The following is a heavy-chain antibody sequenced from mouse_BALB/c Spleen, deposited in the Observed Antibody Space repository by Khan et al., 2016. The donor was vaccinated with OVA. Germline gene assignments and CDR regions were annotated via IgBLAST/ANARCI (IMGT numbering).Heavy chain of an antibody. CDR3: ARSPYGKFAY. V-gene: IGHV5-9-3*01. J-gene: IGHJ3*01. D-gene: IGHD2-1*01. CDR1: GFTFSTYA. Sequence: EVELVESGGGLVKPGGSLKLSCAASGFTFSTYAMSWVRQTPEKRLEWVATISSDGDYTYYPDTVTGRFTISRDNAKNTLYLQMSSLRSEDTAMYDCARSPYGKFAYWGQGTLVTVSA. CDR2: ISSDGDYT.